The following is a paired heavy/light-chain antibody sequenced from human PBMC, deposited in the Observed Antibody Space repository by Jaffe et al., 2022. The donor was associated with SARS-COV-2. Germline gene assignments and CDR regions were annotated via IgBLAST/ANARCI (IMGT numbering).Light chain of an antibody. Sequence: DIQMTQSPSSLSASVGDRVTITCRASQSISSYLNWYQQKPGKAPNLLIYAASSLQSGVPSRFSGSGSGTDFTLTISSLQPEDFATYYCQQSYITPQTFGQGTKVEIK. J-gene: IGKJ1*01. CDR3: QQSYITPQT. CDR2: AAS. CDR1: QSISSY. V-gene: IGKV1-39*01.
Heavy chain of an antibody. CDR1: GYTFTSYA. CDR3: ARLFYSGSGRFDY. Sequence: QVQLVQSGSELRKPGASVKVSCQASGYTFTSYAMSWVRQAPGQGLEWVGWVNTNTRNPTYAQGFTGRFVFSLDTSVSTAYLQITSLKAEDTAVYYCARLFYSGSGRFDYWGQGTLVTVSS. V-gene: IGHV7-4-1*02. CDR2: VNTNTRNP. J-gene: IGHJ4*02. D-gene: IGHD3-10*01.